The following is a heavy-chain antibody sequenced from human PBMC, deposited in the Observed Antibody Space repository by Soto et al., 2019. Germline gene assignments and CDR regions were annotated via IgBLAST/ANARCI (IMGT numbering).Heavy chain of an antibody. V-gene: IGHV3-11*01. CDR1: GFTFSDYY. J-gene: IGHJ3*02. CDR3: AIPMYCGSSPDAFDI. CDR2: ISSSGSTI. D-gene: IGHD1-26*01. Sequence: GGSLRLSCAASGFTFSDYYMSWIRQAPGKGLEWVSYISSSGSTIYYADSVKGRFTISRDNAKNSLYLQMNSLRAEDTAVYYCAIPMYCGSSPDAFDIWGQGTMVTVSS.